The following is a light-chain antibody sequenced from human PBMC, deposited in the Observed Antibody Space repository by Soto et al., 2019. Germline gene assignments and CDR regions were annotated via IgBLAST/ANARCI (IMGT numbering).Light chain of an antibody. CDR1: SSYVGAYNY. CDR3: SSFASSNTLV. J-gene: IGLJ3*02. V-gene: IGLV2-8*01. Sequence: QSALTQPPSASGSPGQSVTISCTGTSSYVGAYNYVSWYQQHAVKAPKLVMYEVTKRTSGVPDRFSGSKSANTASRTVSGVQAEDEADYCCSSFASSNTLVFGGGTKLTVL. CDR2: EVT.